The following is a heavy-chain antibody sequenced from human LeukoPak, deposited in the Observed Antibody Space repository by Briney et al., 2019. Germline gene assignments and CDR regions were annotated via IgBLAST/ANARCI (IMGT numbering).Heavy chain of an antibody. CDR3: ARAAKSTALYYYYMDV. CDR2: MNPNSGNT. J-gene: IGHJ6*03. CDR1: GYTFTSYD. V-gene: IGHV1-8*01. Sequence: ASVKVSCKASGYTFTSYDINWVRQATGQGLEWMGWMNPNSGNTGYAQKFQGRVTMTRNTSISTAYMELSSLRSEDTAVYYCARAAKSTALYYYYMDVWGKGTTVTISS.